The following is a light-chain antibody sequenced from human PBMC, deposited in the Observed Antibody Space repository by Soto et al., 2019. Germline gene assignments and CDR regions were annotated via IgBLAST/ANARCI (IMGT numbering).Light chain of an antibody. CDR3: QQYGSSPSYT. V-gene: IGKV3-20*01. CDR2: GAS. J-gene: IGKJ2*01. CDR1: QSVSSSY. Sequence: EMVWTQSPGTLSLSPGERATLSCRASQSVSSSYLAWYQQNPGQAPRLLIYGASSRATGIPDRFSGSGSGRDFSLTISRLEPEDVAVYYCQQYGSSPSYTFGQGTKLQIK.